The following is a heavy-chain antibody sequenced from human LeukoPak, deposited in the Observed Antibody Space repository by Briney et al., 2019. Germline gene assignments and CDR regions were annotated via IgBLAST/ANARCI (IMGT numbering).Heavy chain of an antibody. CDR2: INTNTGNP. Sequence: ASVKVSCKASGYTFTSYAMNWVRQAPGQGLEWMGWINTNTGNPTYAQGFTGRFVFSLDTSVSTAYLQISSLKAEDTAVYYCARGARFGELFCYWVFELWGRGTLVTVSS. CDR1: GYTFTSYA. D-gene: IGHD3-10*01. J-gene: IGHJ2*01. CDR3: ARGARFGELFCYWVFEL. V-gene: IGHV7-4-1*02.